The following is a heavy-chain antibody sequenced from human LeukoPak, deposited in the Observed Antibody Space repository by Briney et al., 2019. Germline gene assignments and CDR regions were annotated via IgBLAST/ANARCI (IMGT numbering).Heavy chain of an antibody. CDR3: AISYSSSWLNFDN. CDR2: IYPGDPDT. D-gene: IGHD6-13*01. CDR1: GYSFTGYW. V-gene: IGHV5-51*01. Sequence: GESLMISCKGSGYSFTGYWIGWVRQMPGKGLEWMGIIYPGDPDTRYSPSFQGQVTISADKSISTAYLQWSSLKASDTAMYYCAISYSSSWLNFDNWGQGTLVTVSS. J-gene: IGHJ4*02.